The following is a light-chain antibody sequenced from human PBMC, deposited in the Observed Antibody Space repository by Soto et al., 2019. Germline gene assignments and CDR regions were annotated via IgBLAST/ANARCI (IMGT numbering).Light chain of an antibody. V-gene: IGKV3-20*01. CDR3: QQYKT. Sequence: ESVLTKSPGTLSLSPGERATLSCRASQSVSSNYLAWYQQKPGQAPRLLIYDAFSRATGIPDRFSASGSGTDFTLTISRLEPEDSAVYYCQQYKTFGQGTKVDIK. CDR1: QSVSSNY. J-gene: IGKJ1*01. CDR2: DAF.